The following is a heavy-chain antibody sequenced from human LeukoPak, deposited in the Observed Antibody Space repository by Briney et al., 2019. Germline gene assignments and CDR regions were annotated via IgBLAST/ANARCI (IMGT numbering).Heavy chain of an antibody. J-gene: IGHJ4*02. CDR2: INPSGGST. CDR3: ARDLRNIAQLWSRFDY. Sequence: ASVKVSCKASGYTFTSYYMHWVRQAPGQGLEWMGKINPSGGSTSYAQKFQGRVTMTRDTSTSTVYMELSSLRSEDTAVYYCARDLRNIAQLWSRFDYWGQGTLVTLSS. D-gene: IGHD5-18*01. CDR1: GYTFTSYY. V-gene: IGHV1-46*01.